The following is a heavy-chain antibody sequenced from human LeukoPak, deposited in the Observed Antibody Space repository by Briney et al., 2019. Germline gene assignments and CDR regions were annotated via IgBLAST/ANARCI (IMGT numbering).Heavy chain of an antibody. Sequence: ASVKVSCKASGGTFSSYAISWVRQAPGQGLEWMGGIIPIFGTANYAQKFQGRVTITADESTSTAYMELSSLRSEDTAVYYCARVEPGAQRFGAFDIRGQGTMVTVST. J-gene: IGHJ3*02. CDR2: IIPIFGTA. D-gene: IGHD3-10*01. CDR1: GGTFSSYA. V-gene: IGHV1-69*01. CDR3: ARVEPGAQRFGAFDI.